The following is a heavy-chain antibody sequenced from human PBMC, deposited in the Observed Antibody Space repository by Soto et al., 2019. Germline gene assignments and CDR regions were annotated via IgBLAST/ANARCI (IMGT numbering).Heavy chain of an antibody. CDR2: IYTSGST. CDR1: GGSISSYY. V-gene: IGHV4-4*07. Sequence: ASETLSLTCTVSGGSISSYYWSWIRQPAGKGLEWIGRIYTSGSTNYNPSLKSRVTMSVDTSKNQFSLKLSSVTAADTAVYYCARGYCTNGVCYTDYFDYWGQGTLVTVS. J-gene: IGHJ4*02. CDR3: ARGYCTNGVCYTDYFDY. D-gene: IGHD2-8*01.